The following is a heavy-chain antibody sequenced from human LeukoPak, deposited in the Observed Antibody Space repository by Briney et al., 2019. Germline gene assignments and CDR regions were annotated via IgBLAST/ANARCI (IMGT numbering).Heavy chain of an antibody. CDR3: ARDGWELAFDP. Sequence: PGGSLRLSCAASGFTFSSYEMNWVRQAPGKGLEWVSYISSSGSTIYYADSVKGRFTISRDNAKNSLYLQMNSLRAEDTAVYYCARDGWELAFDPWGQGTLVTVSS. V-gene: IGHV3-48*03. D-gene: IGHD1-26*01. CDR1: GFTFSSYE. J-gene: IGHJ5*02. CDR2: ISSSGSTI.